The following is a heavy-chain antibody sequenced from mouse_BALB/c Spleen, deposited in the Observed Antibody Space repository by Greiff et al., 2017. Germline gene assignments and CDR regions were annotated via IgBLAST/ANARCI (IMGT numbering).Heavy chain of an antibody. CDR1: GFTFSSFG. CDR3: ARDYGYSYAMDY. D-gene: IGHD1-2*01. V-gene: IGHV5-17*02. CDR2: ISSGSSTI. J-gene: IGHJ4*01. Sequence: EVMLVESGGGLVQPGGSRKLSCAASGFTFSSFGMHWVRQAPEKGLEWVAYISSGSSTIYYADTVKGRFTISRDNPKNTLFLQMTSLRSEDTAMYYCARDYGYSYAMDYWGQGTSVTVSS.